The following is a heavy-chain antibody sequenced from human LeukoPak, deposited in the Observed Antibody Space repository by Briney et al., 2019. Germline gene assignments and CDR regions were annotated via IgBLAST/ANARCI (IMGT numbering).Heavy chain of an antibody. CDR1: GFTFRTYA. D-gene: IGHD6-13*01. Sequence: GGPLRLSCVASGFTFRTYAMSWVRQAPGKGLEWLSGINPTDSGDSTYYADSVVGRFTISRDDSKNTLYLQLNSLRADDTAVYYCAKEVAAHRILDAFDFWGQGTLVTVSS. J-gene: IGHJ3*01. CDR3: AKEVAAHRILDAFDF. CDR2: INPTDSGDST. V-gene: IGHV3-23*01.